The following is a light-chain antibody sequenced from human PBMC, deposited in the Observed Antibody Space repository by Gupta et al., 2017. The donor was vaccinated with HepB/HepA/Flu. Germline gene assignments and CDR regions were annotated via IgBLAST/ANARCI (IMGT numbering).Light chain of an antibody. Sequence: QSALTQPASVSGSPGQSIAISCTGISSDVGGYNYVSWYQQHPGKAPMLVCYGVSNRPSGVSKRCAASKSGTTALIHISGLQAEDEAYYYCSWYMRSITVVFGTGTKLTVL. CDR1: SSDVGGYNY. V-gene: IGLV2-14*03. J-gene: IGLJ1*01. CDR3: SWYMRSITVV. CDR2: GVS.